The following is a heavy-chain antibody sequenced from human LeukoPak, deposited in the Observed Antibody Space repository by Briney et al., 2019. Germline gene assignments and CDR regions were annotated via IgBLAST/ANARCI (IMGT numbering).Heavy chain of an antibody. J-gene: IGHJ5*02. V-gene: IGHV4-34*01. Sequence: PSETLSLTCAVYGGSFSCYYWSWIRQPPGKGLEWIGEINHSGSTNYNPSLKSRVTISVDTSKNQFSLKLSSVTAADTAVYYCARHGYYYGSGSYQIRWFDPWGQGTLVTVSS. D-gene: IGHD3-10*01. CDR2: INHSGST. CDR1: GGSFSCYY. CDR3: ARHGYYYGSGSYQIRWFDP.